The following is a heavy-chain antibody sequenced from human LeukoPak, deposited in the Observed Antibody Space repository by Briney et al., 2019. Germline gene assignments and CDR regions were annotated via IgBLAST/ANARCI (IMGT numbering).Heavy chain of an antibody. D-gene: IGHD6-13*01. CDR2: ISSSSSTI. CDR1: GFTFSSYS. Sequence: GGSLRLSCAASGFTFSSYSMNWVRQAPGKGLEWVSYISSSSSTIYYADSVKGRFTISRDNAKNSLYLQMNSLRAEDTAVYYCARDPYSSSWSITPDAFDIWGQGTMVTVSS. CDR3: ARDPYSSSWSITPDAFDI. J-gene: IGHJ3*02. V-gene: IGHV3-48*01.